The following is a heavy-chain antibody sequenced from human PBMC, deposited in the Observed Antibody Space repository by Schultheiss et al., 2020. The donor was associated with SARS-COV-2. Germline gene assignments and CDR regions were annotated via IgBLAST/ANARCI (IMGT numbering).Heavy chain of an antibody. CDR1: GGSVSSGSYY. Sequence: SETLSLTCAVSGGSVSSGSYYWSWIRQPPGKGLEWIGYIYYSGSTNYNPSLKSRVTISVDTSKNQFSLKLSSVTAADTAVYYCARQNYYYYYMDVWGKGTTVTVSS. J-gene: IGHJ6*03. V-gene: IGHV4-61*01. CDR2: IYYSGST. CDR3: ARQNYYYYYMDV.